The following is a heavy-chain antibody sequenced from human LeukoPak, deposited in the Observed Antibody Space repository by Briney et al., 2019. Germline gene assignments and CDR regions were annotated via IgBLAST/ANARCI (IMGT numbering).Heavy chain of an antibody. CDR2: IYSGGST. Sequence: GGSLRLSCAASGFTVSTNYMNWVRQAPGKGLEWVSVIYSGGSTYYADSVKGRFTISRDNSKNTLYLQMNSLRAEDTAVYYCARDHGVGVVVINSCFDYWGQGTLVTVSS. CDR3: ARDHGVGVVVINSCFDY. V-gene: IGHV3-66*01. J-gene: IGHJ4*02. CDR1: GFTVSTNY. D-gene: IGHD3-22*01.